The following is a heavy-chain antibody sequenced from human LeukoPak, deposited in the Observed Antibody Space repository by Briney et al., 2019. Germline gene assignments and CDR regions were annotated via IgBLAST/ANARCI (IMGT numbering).Heavy chain of an antibody. CDR3: ARGYCSSTSCYTFDY. J-gene: IGHJ4*02. V-gene: IGHV3-66*02. Sequence: GGSLRLSCAASGFTFSSYWMSWVRQAPGKGLEWVSIIYSGGSTNHADSVKGRFTISRDNSKNTLYLQMNSLRAEDTAVYYCARGYCSSTSCYTFDYWGQGTLVTVSS. CDR2: IYSGGST. D-gene: IGHD2-2*02. CDR1: GFTFSSYW.